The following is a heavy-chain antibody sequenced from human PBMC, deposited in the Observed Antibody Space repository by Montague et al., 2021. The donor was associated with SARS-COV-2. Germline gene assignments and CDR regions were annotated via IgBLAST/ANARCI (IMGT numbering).Heavy chain of an antibody. D-gene: IGHD2-15*01. V-gene: IGHV4-4*07. CDR3: GRGVVAATPVVDY. J-gene: IGHJ4*02. Sequence: SETLSLTCTVSGDSISSFYWNWIRQPAGKGLEWIGRIYASGGTSYNPSLKSRVTMSVDTSKSQFSLKLNSVTAADTAVYYCGRGVVAATPVVDYWGRGTLVTVSS. CDR1: GDSISSFY. CDR2: IYASGGT.